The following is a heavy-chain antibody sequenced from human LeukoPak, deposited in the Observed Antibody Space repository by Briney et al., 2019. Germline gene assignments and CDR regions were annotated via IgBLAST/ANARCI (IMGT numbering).Heavy chain of an antibody. Sequence: GGSLRLSCAASGFTFSSYAMSWVRQAPGKGLEWVSTISGSGTSTYYADSVKGRFAISRDNSNNTLYLQMNSLRAEGTAIYCCAKGNSGCSSTSCYAGSLGYWGQGTQVTVSS. V-gene: IGHV3-23*01. D-gene: IGHD2-2*01. CDR3: AKGNSGCSSTSCYAGSLGY. CDR2: ISGSGTST. CDR1: GFTFSSYA. J-gene: IGHJ4*02.